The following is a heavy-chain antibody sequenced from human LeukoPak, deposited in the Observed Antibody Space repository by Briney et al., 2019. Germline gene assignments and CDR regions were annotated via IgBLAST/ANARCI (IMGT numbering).Heavy chain of an antibody. D-gene: IGHD1-26*01. CDR3: ARRVGATSDH. CDR2: INGRSSNI. CDR1: GFSFSDYY. V-gene: IGHV3-11*03. J-gene: IGHJ1*01. Sequence: GGSLRLSCAASGFSFSDYYMTWVRQAPGRGLGWVSYINGRSSNIDYADTVKGRFTISRDNSKSSLYLHMNSLRVDDTAVYYCARRVGATSDHWGQGSLVTVAS.